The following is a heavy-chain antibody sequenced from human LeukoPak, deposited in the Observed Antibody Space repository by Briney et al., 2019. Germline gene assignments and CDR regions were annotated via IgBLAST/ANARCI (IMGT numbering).Heavy chain of an antibody. D-gene: IGHD3-10*01. V-gene: IGHV3-30*18. CDR1: GFTFSSYA. CDR3: AKQLRPYYYYYGMDV. J-gene: IGHJ6*02. CDR2: ISYDGSNK. Sequence: GRSLRLSCAASGFTFSSYAMHWVRQAPGKGLEWVAVISYDGSNKYYADSVKGRFTISRDNSKNTLYLQMNSLRAEDTAVYYCAKQLRPYYYYYGMDVWGQGTTVTVSS.